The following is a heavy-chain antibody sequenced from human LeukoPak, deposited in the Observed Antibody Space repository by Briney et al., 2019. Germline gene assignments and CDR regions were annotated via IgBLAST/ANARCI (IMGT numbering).Heavy chain of an antibody. Sequence: ASVKVSCTASGGTFSSYAISWVRQAPGQGLEWMGGIIPILGTANYAQKFQGRVTITADESTSTAYMELSSLRSEDTAVYYCARGDFWSGYWDYWGQGTLVTVSS. CDR3: ARGDFWSGYWDY. CDR2: IIPILGTA. V-gene: IGHV1-69*13. CDR1: GGTFSSYA. D-gene: IGHD3-3*01. J-gene: IGHJ4*02.